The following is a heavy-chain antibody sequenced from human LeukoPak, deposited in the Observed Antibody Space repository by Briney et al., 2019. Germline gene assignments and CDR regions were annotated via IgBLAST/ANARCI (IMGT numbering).Heavy chain of an antibody. J-gene: IGHJ5*02. CDR1: GYSFTDYY. CDR2: INPNSGGT. CDR3: ARADRLHGGPYLIGP. V-gene: IGHV1-2*02. D-gene: IGHD2-21*01. Sequence: AASVKVSCKTSGYSFTDYYMHWVRLAPGQGLEWMGWINPNSGGTSSAQKFQGRVTMTRDTSITTVYMEVRWLTSDDTAVYYCARADRLHGGPYLIGPWGQGTLVTVSS.